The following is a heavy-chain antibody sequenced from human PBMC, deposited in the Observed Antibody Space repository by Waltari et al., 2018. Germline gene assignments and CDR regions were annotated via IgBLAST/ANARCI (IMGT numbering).Heavy chain of an antibody. CDR2: FYYSGST. CDR1: GGSIRRSSYY. CDR3: ARHWKKSGYRFDP. J-gene: IGHJ5*02. V-gene: IGHV4-39*01. Sequence: QLQLQESGPGLVKPSETLSLTCTVSGGSIRRSSYYWGWIRQSPGKGLEWIGGFYYSGSTYYNPTLKSRVTISGDTSKNQFSLKLSSVTAADTAVYYCARHWKKSGYRFDPWGQGTLVTVSS. D-gene: IGHD5-12*01.